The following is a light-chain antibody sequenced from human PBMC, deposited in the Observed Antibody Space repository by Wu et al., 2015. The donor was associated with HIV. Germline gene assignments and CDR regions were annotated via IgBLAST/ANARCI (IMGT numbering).Light chain of an antibody. V-gene: IGKV3-11*01. Sequence: EIVLTQSPATLSLSPGESATLSCRASQDVRGYLAWSQQKPGQAPRLLIFNTSNRATGVPARFSGSGSGTDFTLTITRLEPEDFAVYYCQQYDSSPLTFGGGTKVEI. CDR2: NTS. CDR1: QDVRGY. CDR3: QQYDSSPLT. J-gene: IGKJ4*01.